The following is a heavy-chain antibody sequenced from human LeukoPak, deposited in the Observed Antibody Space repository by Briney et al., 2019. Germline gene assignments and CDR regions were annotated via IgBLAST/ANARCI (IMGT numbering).Heavy chain of an antibody. V-gene: IGHV4-59*01. CDR3: ARRYYYGSGSFFFGY. CDR2: IYYSGST. Sequence: SETLSLTCPVSGGSISSDYWSWIRQPPGKGLEWMGYIYYSGSTNYNPSLKSRVTISVDTSKNQFSLKLSSVTAADTAVYYCARRYYYGSGSFFFGYWGQGTLVTVSS. D-gene: IGHD3-10*01. CDR1: GGSISSDY. J-gene: IGHJ4*02.